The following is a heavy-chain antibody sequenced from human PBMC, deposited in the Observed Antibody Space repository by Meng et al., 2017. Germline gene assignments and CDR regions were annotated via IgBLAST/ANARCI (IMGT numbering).Heavy chain of an antibody. D-gene: IGHD3-10*01. V-gene: IGHV4-4*02. CDR3: ARMSVLLWFGELFLN. J-gene: IGHJ4*02. CDR1: GGSISRSNW. CDR2: IYHSGST. Sequence: LLGARPGRVKPSGTLSLTCACSGGSISRSNWWSWVRQPPGKGLEWIGEIYHSGSTNYNPSLKSRVTISVDKSKNQFSLKLSSVTAADTAVYYCARMSVLLWFGELFLNWGQGTLVTVSS.